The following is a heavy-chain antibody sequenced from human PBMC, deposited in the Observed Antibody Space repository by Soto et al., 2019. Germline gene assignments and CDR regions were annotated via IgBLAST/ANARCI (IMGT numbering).Heavy chain of an antibody. CDR2: IIPIFGTA. V-gene: IGHV1-69*13. J-gene: IGHJ4*02. CDR3: AGGLTYYYDSSGYKFDY. CDR1: GGTFSSYA. Sequence: SVKVSCKASGGTFSSYAISWVRQAPGQGLEWMGGIIPIFGTANYAQKFQGRVTITADESTSTAYMELSSLRSEGTAVYYCAGGLTYYYDSSGYKFDYWGQGTLVTVSS. D-gene: IGHD3-22*01.